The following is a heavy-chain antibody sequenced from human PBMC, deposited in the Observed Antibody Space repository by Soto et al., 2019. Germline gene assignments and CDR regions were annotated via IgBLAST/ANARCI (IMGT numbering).Heavy chain of an antibody. CDR2: IDPSDSYT. Sequence: PGESLKISCKGSGYSFTSYWISWVRQMPGKGLEWMGRIDPSDSYTNYSPSFQGHVTISADKSIGTAYLQWSSLKASDTAMYYCASRRDPTRLSSYYYYGMDVWGQGTPVTVSS. CDR3: ASRRDPTRLSSYYYYGMDV. J-gene: IGHJ6*02. V-gene: IGHV5-10-1*01. CDR1: GYSFTSYW.